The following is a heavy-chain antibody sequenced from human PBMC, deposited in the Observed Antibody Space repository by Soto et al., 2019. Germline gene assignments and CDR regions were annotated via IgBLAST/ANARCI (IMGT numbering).Heavy chain of an antibody. J-gene: IGHJ4*02. CDR3: ARAFATGDPVFDY. CDR1: GYTFTSYA. V-gene: IGHV1-3*01. CDR2: INAGNGNT. Sequence: ASVKVSCKASGYTFTSYAMHWVRQAPGQRLEWMGWINAGNGNTKYSQKFQGRVTITRDTSASTAYMELSSLRSEDTAVYYCARAFATGDPVFDYWGQGTLVTVSS. D-gene: IGHD7-27*01.